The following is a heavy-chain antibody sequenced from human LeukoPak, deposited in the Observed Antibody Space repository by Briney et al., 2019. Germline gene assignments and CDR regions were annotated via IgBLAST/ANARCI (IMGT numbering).Heavy chain of an antibody. J-gene: IGHJ3*02. CDR1: GFTFSSYA. CDR2: ISGSGGST. D-gene: IGHD5-18*01. CDR3: AKHFGYSYGYDAFDI. V-gene: IGHV3-23*01. Sequence: PGGSPRLSCAASGFTFSSYAMSWVRQAPGKGLEWVSAISGSGGSTYYADSVKGWFTISRDNSKNTLYLQMNSLRAEDTAVYYCAKHFGYSYGYDAFDIWGQGTMVTVSS.